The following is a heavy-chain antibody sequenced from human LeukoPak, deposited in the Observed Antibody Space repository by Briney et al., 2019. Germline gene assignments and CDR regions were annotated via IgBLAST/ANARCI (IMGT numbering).Heavy chain of an antibody. CDR2: IYSDGSIT. D-gene: IGHD5-18*01. CDR1: EFTFSSYW. J-gene: IGHJ3*02. V-gene: IGHV3-74*03. Sequence: QPGGSLRLSCAASEFTFSSYWMPWVRQAPGKGLVWVSRIYSDGSITTYTDSVKGRFTISRDNAKNTLYLHMNSLRAEDTAVYYCARAPPSSGYAYHFDIWGQGTMVTVSS. CDR3: ARAPPSSGYAYHFDI.